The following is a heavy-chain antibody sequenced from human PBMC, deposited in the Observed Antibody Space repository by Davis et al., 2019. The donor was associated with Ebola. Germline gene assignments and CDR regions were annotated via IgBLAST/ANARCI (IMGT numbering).Heavy chain of an antibody. CDR1: GFTFSSYW. J-gene: IGHJ4*02. CDR2: IKQDGSEK. D-gene: IGHD1-7*01. V-gene: IGHV3-7*03. CDR3: ARLWENWNYLGYFDY. Sequence: GGSLRLSCAASGFTFSSYWMSWVRQAPGKGLEWVANIKQDGSEKYYVDSVKGRFTISRDNAKNSLYLQMNSLRAEDTAVYYCARLWENWNYLGYFDYWGQGTLVTVSS.